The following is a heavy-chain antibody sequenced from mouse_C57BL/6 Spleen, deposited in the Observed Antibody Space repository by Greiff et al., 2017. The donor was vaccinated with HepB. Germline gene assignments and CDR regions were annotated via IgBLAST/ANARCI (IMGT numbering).Heavy chain of an antibody. V-gene: IGHV1-82*01. CDR1: GYAFSSSW. Sequence: VQLQQSGPELVKPGASVKISCKASGYAFSSSWMNWVKQRPGKGLEWIGRIYPGDGATNYNGKFKGKATLTADKSSSTAYMQLSSLTSEDSAVAFCARLNYGSSPWYCDAWGTVTTVTVAS. D-gene: IGHD1-1*01. CDR3: ARLNYGSSPWYCDA. J-gene: IGHJ1*03. CDR2: IYPGDGAT.